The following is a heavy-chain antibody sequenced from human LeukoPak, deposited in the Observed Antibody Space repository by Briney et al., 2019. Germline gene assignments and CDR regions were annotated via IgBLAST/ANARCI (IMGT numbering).Heavy chain of an antibody. J-gene: IGHJ5*02. D-gene: IGHD4-11*01. CDR2: IDSNSGAT. V-gene: IGHV1-2*02. CDR1: GCTLTAYY. CDR3: ARGRTSLTAWFVP. Sequence: ASVKVSCKASGCTLTAYYMHWVRQAPGQGLEWMGWIDSNSGATDSAQKFQGRVTVTRDTSLNTVYMELSRLTSDDTAVYYCARGRTSLTAWFVPWGQGTLVTVSS.